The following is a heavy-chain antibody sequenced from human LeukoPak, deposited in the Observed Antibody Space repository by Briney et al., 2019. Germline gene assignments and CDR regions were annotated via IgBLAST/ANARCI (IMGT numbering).Heavy chain of an antibody. CDR2: INHSGST. Sequence: PSETLSLTSAVYGGSFSGYCWSWIRQPPGKGLEWIGEINHSGSTNYNPSLKSRVTISVDTSKNQFSLKLSSVTAADTAVYYCARGRMIVVVTYYYYYMDVWGKGTTVTVSS. CDR3: ARGRMIVVVTYYYYYMDV. J-gene: IGHJ6*03. CDR1: GGSFSGYC. D-gene: IGHD3-22*01. V-gene: IGHV4-34*01.